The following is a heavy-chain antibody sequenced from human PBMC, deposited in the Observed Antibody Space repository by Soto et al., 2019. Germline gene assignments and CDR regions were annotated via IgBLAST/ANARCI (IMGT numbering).Heavy chain of an antibody. CDR2: INHSGST. D-gene: IGHD6-13*01. CDR1: GGSFSGYY. CDR3: AREGAAAVKNFDY. V-gene: IGHV4-34*01. Sequence: SETLSLTCAVYGGSFSGYYWSWIRQPPGKGLEWIGEINHSGSTNYNPSLKSRVTISVDTSKNQFSLKLSSVTAADTAVYYCAREGAAAVKNFDYWGQGTLVTVS. J-gene: IGHJ4*02.